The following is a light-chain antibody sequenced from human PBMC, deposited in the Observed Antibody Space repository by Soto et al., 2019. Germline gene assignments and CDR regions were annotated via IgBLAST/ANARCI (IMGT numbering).Light chain of an antibody. V-gene: IGLV2-11*01. CDR1: SSDVGGYNY. CDR2: DVS. CDR3: CSYAGSPRYV. Sequence: QSVLTQPRSVSGSPGQSVTISCTGTSSDVGGYNYVSWYQQHPGKAPKVMIYDVSERPSGVPARFSGSKSGNTASLTISGLQAEDEADYYCCSYAGSPRYVFGTGTKVTVL. J-gene: IGLJ1*01.